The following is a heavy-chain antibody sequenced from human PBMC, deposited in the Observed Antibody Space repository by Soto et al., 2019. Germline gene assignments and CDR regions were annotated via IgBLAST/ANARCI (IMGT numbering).Heavy chain of an antibody. CDR1: GFTFSKYA. Sequence: EVQLLESGGGLVQPGGSLRLSCAASGFTFSKYAMSWVRQAPGKGLEWVSAISGSGTTTYSADYVRGRFTISRDNSNNMLYLQMNSPRPEDTALYYCVKFFVETGGSSGWPWSLDSWGQGTLVTVSS. D-gene: IGHD6-25*01. CDR2: ISGSGTTT. V-gene: IGHV3-23*01. J-gene: IGHJ4*02. CDR3: VKFFVETGGSSGWPWSLDS.